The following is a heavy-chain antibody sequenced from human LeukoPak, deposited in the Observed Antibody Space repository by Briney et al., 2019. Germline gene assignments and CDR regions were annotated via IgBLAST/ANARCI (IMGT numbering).Heavy chain of an antibody. Sequence: PSETLSLTCAVSGGSISSSNWWSWVRQPPGKGLEWIGEIYHSGSTNYNPSPKSRVTISVDKSKNQFSLKLSSVTAADTAVYYCARTKYSSSPTVDYWGQGTLVTVSS. V-gene: IGHV4-4*02. CDR3: ARTKYSSSPTVDY. CDR2: IYHSGST. J-gene: IGHJ4*02. D-gene: IGHD6-13*01. CDR1: GGSISSSNW.